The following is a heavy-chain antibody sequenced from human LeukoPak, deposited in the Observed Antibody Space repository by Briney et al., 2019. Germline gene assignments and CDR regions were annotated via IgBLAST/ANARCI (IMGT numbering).Heavy chain of an antibody. D-gene: IGHD3-22*01. J-gene: IGHJ3*02. CDR1: GYTFTGYY. CDR3: ARDQRCPQGSGCKTSNDAFDI. Sequence: GASVKVSCKASGYTFTGYYMHWVRQAPGQGLEWMGWMNPNSGNTGYAQKFQGRVTMTRNTSIRTAYMELSSLRSEDTAVYCCARDQRCPQGSGCKTSNDAFDIWGQGTMVTVS. V-gene: IGHV1-8*02. CDR2: MNPNSGNT.